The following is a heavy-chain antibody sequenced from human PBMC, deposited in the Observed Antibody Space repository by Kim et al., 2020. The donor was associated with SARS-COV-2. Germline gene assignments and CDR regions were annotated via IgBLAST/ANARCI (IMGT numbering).Heavy chain of an antibody. V-gene: IGHV3-13*04. CDR3: ARGGGSGSYSGDAFDI. CDR1: GFTFSSYD. J-gene: IGHJ3*02. Sequence: EGSLRLSCAASGFTFSSYDMHWVRQATGKGLEWVSAIGTAGDTYYPGSVKGRFTISRENAKNSLYLQMNSLRAGDTAVYYCARGGGSGSYSGDAFDIWGQGTMVTVSS. CDR2: IGTAGDT. D-gene: IGHD3-10*01.